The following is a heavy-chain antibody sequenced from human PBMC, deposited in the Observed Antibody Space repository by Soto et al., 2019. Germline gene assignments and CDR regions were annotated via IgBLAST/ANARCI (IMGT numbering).Heavy chain of an antibody. CDR2: ITDSGGDA. CDR1: GITFGSRA. CDR3: ASRYYYDSSGYYYPYYY. D-gene: IGHD3-22*01. V-gene: IGHV3-23*01. Sequence: EVQLLESGGDLVQPGGSLRLSCVASGITFGSRAMSWVRQAPGEGLEWVSSITDSGGDAKYADSVRGRFTISRDNAKNSLDLQMNSLRDEDTAVYYCASRYYYDSSGYYYPYYYWGQGTLVTVSS. J-gene: IGHJ4*02.